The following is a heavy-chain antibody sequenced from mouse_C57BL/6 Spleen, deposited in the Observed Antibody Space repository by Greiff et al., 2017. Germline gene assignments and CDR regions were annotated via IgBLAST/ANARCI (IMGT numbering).Heavy chain of an antibody. J-gene: IGHJ3*01. CDR2: ISGGGGNT. V-gene: IGHV5-9*01. CDR1: GFTFSSYT. D-gene: IGHD2-4*01. Sequence: EVKLVESGGGLVKPGGSLKLSCAASGFTFSSYTMSWVRQTPEKRLEWVATISGGGGNTYYPDSVKGRFTISRDNAKNTLYVQMSSLRSEDTALYYCARGGYYDYAWFAYWGQGTLVTVSA. CDR3: ARGGYYDYAWFAY.